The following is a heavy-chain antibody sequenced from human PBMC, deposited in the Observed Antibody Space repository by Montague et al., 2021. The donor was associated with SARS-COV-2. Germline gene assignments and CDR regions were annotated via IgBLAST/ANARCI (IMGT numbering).Heavy chain of an antibody. CDR2: ISWIGGSI. V-gene: IGHV3-9*01. Sequence: SLSLSCAASGFTFGDYAMHWVRQAPGKGLEWVSGISWIGGSIGYADSVKSRFTISRDNAKNSLYLQMNSLRAEDTALYHCAKDLSMGGYYFGYWGQGTLVTVSS. CDR3: AKDLSMGGYYFGY. J-gene: IGHJ4*02. CDR1: GFTFGDYA. D-gene: IGHD3-22*01.